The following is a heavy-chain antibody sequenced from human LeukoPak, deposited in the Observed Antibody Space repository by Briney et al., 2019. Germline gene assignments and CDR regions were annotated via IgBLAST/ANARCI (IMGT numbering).Heavy chain of an antibody. CDR1: GFTVSSNY. CDR3: ARGTDSYYYYMDV. J-gene: IGHJ6*03. D-gene: IGHD2-8*02. V-gene: IGHV3-53*01. Sequence: PGGSLRLSCAASGFTVSSNYMSWVRQAPGKALEWVSVIYGGGSTYYADSVRGRFTISRDNSKNTLFLQMNSLGAEDTAVYYCARGTDSYYYYMDVWGRGTTVTVSS. CDR2: IYGGGST.